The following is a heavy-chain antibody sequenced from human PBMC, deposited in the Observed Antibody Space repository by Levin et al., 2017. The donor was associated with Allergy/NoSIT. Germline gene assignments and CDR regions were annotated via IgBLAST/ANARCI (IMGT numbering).Heavy chain of an antibody. CDR2: ISSSGSTI. D-gene: IGHD6-6*01. CDR3: ARDLGYSSSRQGIGY. CDR1: GFTFSDYY. Sequence: KHGESLKISCAASGFTFSDYYMSWIRQAPGKGLEWVSYISSSGSTIYYADSVKGRFTISRDNAKNSLYLQMNSLRAEDTAVYYCARDLGYSSSRQGIGYWGQGTLVTVSS. J-gene: IGHJ4*02. V-gene: IGHV3-11*01.